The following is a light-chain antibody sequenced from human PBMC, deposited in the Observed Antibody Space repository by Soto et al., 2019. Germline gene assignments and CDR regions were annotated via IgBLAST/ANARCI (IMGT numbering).Light chain of an antibody. J-gene: IGLJ2*01. CDR2: EVR. CDR1: SSDVGTYNY. CDR3: SSYSNTYTLL. V-gene: IGLV2-14*01. Sequence: QSALTQPASVSGSPGQSITISCTGTSSDVGTYNYVSWYQQYPGKAPQLIIYEVRNRPSGVSNRFSGSLSANTASLTISGLQAEDEADYYCSSYSNTYTLLFGGGTKLTVL.